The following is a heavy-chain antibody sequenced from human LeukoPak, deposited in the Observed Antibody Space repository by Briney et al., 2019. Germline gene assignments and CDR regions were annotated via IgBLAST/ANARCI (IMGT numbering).Heavy chain of an antibody. CDR3: ARETKTGYSSSWYVRFQDYYYYYGMDV. D-gene: IGHD6-13*01. CDR2: ISYDGSNK. CDR1: GFTFSTYA. V-gene: IGHV3-30-3*01. Sequence: GGSLRLSCAASGFTFSTYAMHWVRQAPGKGLEWVAIISYDGSNKYYADSVKGRFTISRDNSKNTLYLQMNSLRAEDTAVYYCARETKTGYSSSWYVRFQDYYYYYGMDVWGQGTTVTVSS. J-gene: IGHJ6*02.